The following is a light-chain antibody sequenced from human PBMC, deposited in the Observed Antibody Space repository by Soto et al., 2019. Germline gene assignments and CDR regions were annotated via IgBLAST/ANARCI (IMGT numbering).Light chain of an antibody. CDR2: DAS. CDR1: QSISTL. CDR3: QQSYSTPIT. J-gene: IGKJ5*01. V-gene: IGKV1-39*01. Sequence: DIQMTQSPSSLSASVGDRVTLTCRASQSISTLLNWYQQNPGKAPKLLISDASTLRSGVPSRFSGSGSGTDFSLTISSLQPEDFATYYCQQSYSTPITFGQGTRLENK.